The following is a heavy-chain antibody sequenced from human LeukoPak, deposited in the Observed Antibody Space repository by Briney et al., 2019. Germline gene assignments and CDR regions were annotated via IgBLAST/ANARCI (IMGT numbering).Heavy chain of an antibody. V-gene: IGHV4-59*01. J-gene: IGHJ4*02. D-gene: IGHD2-8*01. CDR1: GGSISSYY. Sequence: SETLSLTCTVSGGSISSYYWNWIRQPPGKGLEWIGYVYYSGSTNYNPSLKSRVTISADTSKNQFSLKLSSVTAADTAVYYCARGGVYNFGYWGQGTLVTVSS. CDR3: ARGGVYNFGY. CDR2: VYYSGST.